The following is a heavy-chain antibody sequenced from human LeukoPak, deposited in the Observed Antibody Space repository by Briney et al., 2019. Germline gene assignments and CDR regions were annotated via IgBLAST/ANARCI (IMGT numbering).Heavy chain of an antibody. D-gene: IGHD2-2*01. CDR2: ISYSGNT. CDR1: GGSITSYY. Sequence: SETLSLTCTVSGGSITSYYWSWIRQPPGKGLEWIGYISYSGNTNYNPSLKSRVTISVDTSQNQFSLKLSSVTAADTAVYFCARDEGSSYPFDYWGQGTLVTVSS. V-gene: IGHV4-59*12. J-gene: IGHJ4*02. CDR3: ARDEGSSYPFDY.